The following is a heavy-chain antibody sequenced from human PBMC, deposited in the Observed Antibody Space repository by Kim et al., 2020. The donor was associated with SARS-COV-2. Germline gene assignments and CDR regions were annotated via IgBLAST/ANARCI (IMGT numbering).Heavy chain of an antibody. CDR1: GFTFSSDW. J-gene: IGHJ4*01. CDR3: ARFGSDWSLSY. D-gene: IGHD6-19*01. V-gene: IGHV3-74*01. Sequence: GGSLRLSCAGSGFTFSSDWMHWVRQAPGKGLEWVSRINTDGSFTTNADSVKGQFTISRDNAKNTLYLQMNSLRAEDTAVYYCARFGSDWSLSYWGQGTLVTVSS. CDR2: INTDGSFT.